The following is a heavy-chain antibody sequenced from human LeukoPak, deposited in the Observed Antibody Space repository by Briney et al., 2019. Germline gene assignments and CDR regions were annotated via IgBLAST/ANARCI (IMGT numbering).Heavy chain of an antibody. V-gene: IGHV4-34*01. J-gene: IGHJ4*02. CDR3: ARAYYYDSSGYLHSPGGYDY. CDR1: GESFSGYY. D-gene: IGHD3-22*01. Sequence: SETLSLTCAVYGESFSGYYWSWLRQPPGKGLEWIGEINHSGSTNYNPSLKSRVTISVDTSKNQFSLKLSSVTAADTAVYYCARAYYYDSSGYLHSPGGYDYWGQGTLVTVSS. CDR2: INHSGST.